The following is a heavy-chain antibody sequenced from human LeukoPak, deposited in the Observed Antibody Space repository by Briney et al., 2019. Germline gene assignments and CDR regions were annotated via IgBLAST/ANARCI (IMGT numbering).Heavy chain of an antibody. D-gene: IGHD3-9*01. CDR2: MSFIGST. CDR1: GGSISSTTYY. Sequence: SETLSLTCSVSGGSISSTTYYWGWIRQPPGKGLEWIGSMSFIGSTYYNPSLKSRVTISVHMSKNHFSLKLSSVTAADTAVYYCARHRRHYDILTGYYAGHFDIWGQGTMVTVSS. J-gene: IGHJ3*02. CDR3: ARHRRHYDILTGYYAGHFDI. V-gene: IGHV4-39*01.